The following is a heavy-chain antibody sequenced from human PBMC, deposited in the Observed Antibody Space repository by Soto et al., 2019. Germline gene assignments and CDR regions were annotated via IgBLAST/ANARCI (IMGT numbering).Heavy chain of an antibody. D-gene: IGHD3-22*01. CDR3: ARGSLYYYDSSGYEN. CDR2: MYNSGST. Sequence: SETLSLTCTFSGGSIRSYYWSWIRQAPGKGLEWIGDMYNSGSTVYNPSLKSRVTISVDKSKNQFSLKLSSVTAADTAVYYCARGSLYYYDSSGYENWGQGTLVTVSS. CDR1: GGSIRSYY. J-gene: IGHJ4*02. V-gene: IGHV4-59*12.